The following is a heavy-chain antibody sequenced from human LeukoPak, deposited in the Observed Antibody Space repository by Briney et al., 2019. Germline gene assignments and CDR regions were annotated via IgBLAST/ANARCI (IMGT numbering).Heavy chain of an antibody. CDR2: IYYSGST. CDR1: GGSISSYY. J-gene: IGHJ6*02. Sequence: SETLSLTCTVSGGSISSYYWSWIRQPPGKGLEWIGYIYYSGSTNYNPSPKSRVTISVDTSKNQFSLKLSSVTAADTAVYYCARERGMVRGATYYYYGMDVWGQGTTVTVSS. CDR3: ARERGMVRGATYYYYGMDV. V-gene: IGHV4-59*01. D-gene: IGHD3-10*01.